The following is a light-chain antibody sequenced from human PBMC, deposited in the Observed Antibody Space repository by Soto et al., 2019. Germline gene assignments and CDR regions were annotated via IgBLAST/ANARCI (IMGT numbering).Light chain of an antibody. Sequence: QSALTQPASVSGSPGQSITISCTGTSSDVGGYNSVSWYQQHPGKAPKLLIYAVSNRPSGVSHRFSGSKSGDTASLTISGLQAEDEADYYCCSYAGSYTFVLFGGGTKLTVL. CDR2: AVS. J-gene: IGLJ2*01. V-gene: IGLV2-14*01. CDR3: CSYAGSYTFVL. CDR1: SSDVGGYNS.